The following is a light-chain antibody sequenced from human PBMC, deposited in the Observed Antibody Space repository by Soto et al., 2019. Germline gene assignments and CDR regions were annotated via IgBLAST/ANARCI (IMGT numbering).Light chain of an antibody. V-gene: IGKV3-15*01. CDR2: GAS. J-gene: IGKJ1*01. CDR3: QQYGSSPRT. CDR1: QTISND. Sequence: EVVMTQSPATVSVSPGEGVTLSCRASQTISNDLAWYQQKPGQAPRLLIYGASTRATGVPARFSGGGSGTEFTLTISSLQSEDFAFYYCQQYGSSPRTFGQGTKVEIK.